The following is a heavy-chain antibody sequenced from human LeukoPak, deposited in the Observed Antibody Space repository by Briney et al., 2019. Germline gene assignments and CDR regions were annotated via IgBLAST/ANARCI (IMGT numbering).Heavy chain of an antibody. J-gene: IGHJ4*02. D-gene: IGHD5-24*01. CDR2: ISYDGTNK. V-gene: IGHV3-30*04. CDR1: GFTFSSYA. Sequence: GGSLRLSCAASGFTFSSYAMHWVRQAPGKGLEWVALISYDGTNKYYADSVKGRFTISRDDSKNTLYLQMNSLRAGDTAVYYCAKSGYNRFDYWGQGTLVTVSS. CDR3: AKSGYNRFDY.